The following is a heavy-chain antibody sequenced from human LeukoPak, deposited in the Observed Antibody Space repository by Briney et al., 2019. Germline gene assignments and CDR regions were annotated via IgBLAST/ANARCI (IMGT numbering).Heavy chain of an antibody. CDR1: GFTFSSYS. CDR3: TSWGDTTAEYFQR. V-gene: IGHV3-21*01. D-gene: IGHD2-21*02. J-gene: IGHJ1*01. Sequence: PGGSLRLSCAAPGFTFSSYSMNWVRQAPGKGLEWVSSISSSSSYIYYADSVKGRFTISRDNAQNSMYLQMNSLRVEDTAVYYCTSWGDTTAEYFQRWGQGTLVTVSS. CDR2: ISSSSSYI.